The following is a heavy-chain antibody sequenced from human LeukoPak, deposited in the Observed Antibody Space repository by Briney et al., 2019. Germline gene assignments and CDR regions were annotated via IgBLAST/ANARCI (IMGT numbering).Heavy chain of an antibody. CDR1: GYTLTELS. Sequence: ASVKVSCKVSGYTLTELSMHWVRQATGQGLEWMGWMNPNSGNTGYAQKFQGRVTMTRNTSISTAYMELSSLRSEDTAVYYCARGGLLRYFDWLLYAPDYYYGMDVWGQGTTVTVSS. D-gene: IGHD3-9*01. CDR3: ARGGLLRYFDWLLYAPDYYYGMDV. CDR2: MNPNSGNT. V-gene: IGHV1-8*01. J-gene: IGHJ6*02.